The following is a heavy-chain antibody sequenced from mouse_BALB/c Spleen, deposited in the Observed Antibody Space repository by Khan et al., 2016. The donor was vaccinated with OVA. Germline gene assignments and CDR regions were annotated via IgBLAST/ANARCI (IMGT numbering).Heavy chain of an antibody. D-gene: IGHD2-3*01. CDR1: GFSLTSYG. CDR2: IWSDGST. CDR3: ARHDGYAHYYAMDY. V-gene: IGHV2-6-1*01. J-gene: IGHJ4*01. Sequence: QVQLKHSGPGLVAPSQSLSITCTISGFSLTSYGVHWVRQPPGKGLEWLVVIWSDGSTTYNSALKSRLSISKDNSKSQVFLKMNSLQTDDTAMYYCARHDGYAHYYAMDYWGQGTSVTVSS.